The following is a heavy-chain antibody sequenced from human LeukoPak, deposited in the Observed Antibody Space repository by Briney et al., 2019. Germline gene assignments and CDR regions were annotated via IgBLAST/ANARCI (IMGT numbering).Heavy chain of an antibody. D-gene: IGHD4-17*01. CDR2: ISAYNGNT. Sequence: ASVKVSCKASGYTFTSYGISWVRQAPGQGLGWMGWISAYNGNTNYAQKLQGRVTMTTDTSTSTAYMELRSLRSDDTAVYYCARTTVTTGPPLEYFQHWGQGTLVTVSS. J-gene: IGHJ1*01. CDR3: ARTTVTTGPPLEYFQH. CDR1: GYTFTSYG. V-gene: IGHV1-18*01.